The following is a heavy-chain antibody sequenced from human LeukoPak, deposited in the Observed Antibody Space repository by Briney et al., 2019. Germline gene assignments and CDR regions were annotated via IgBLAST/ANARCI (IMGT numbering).Heavy chain of an antibody. CDR3: ARDPKVFGELSSEPSSCY. Sequence: EPSLKVSSTASGYTFTTYGISWVRQAPGHRREWMGWISAYNGNTNSTQNLPGRVNITTDKSTSTAYTPLSRLRSAPPAVSYFARDPKVFGELSSEPSSCYWGQGTLVIVSA. D-gene: IGHD3-10*02. CDR2: ISAYNGNT. CDR1: GYTFTTYG. J-gene: IGHJ4*02. V-gene: IGHV1-18*01.